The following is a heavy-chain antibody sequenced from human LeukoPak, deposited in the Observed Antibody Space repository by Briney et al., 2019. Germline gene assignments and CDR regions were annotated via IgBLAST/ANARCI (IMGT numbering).Heavy chain of an antibody. J-gene: IGHJ6*03. CDR2: IIPIFGTA. Sequence: ASVKVSCKASGGTFSSYAISWVRQAPGQGLEWMGGIIPIFGTANYAQKFQGRVTITADESTSTAYMELSSLRSEDTAVYYCARHRGYDFWSGMDVWGEGTTVTVSS. V-gene: IGHV1-69*13. CDR3: ARHRGYDFWSGMDV. D-gene: IGHD3-3*01. CDR1: GGTFSSYA.